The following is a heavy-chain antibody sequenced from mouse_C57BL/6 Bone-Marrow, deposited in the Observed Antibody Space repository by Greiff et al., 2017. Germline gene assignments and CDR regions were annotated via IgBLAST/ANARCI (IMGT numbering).Heavy chain of an antibody. CDR1: GFNIKDDY. J-gene: IGHJ4*01. Sequence: EVQLQQSGAELVRPGASVKLSCTASGFNIKDDYMHWVKQRPEQGLEWIGWIDPENGDTEYASKFQGKATITADTASNTAYLQLSSLTSEDTAVYYCTTDAMDYWGQGTSVTVSS. CDR3: TTDAMDY. V-gene: IGHV14-4*01. CDR2: IDPENGDT.